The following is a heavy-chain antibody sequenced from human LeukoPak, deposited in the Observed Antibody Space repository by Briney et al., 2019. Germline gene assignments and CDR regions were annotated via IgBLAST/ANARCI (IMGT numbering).Heavy chain of an antibody. J-gene: IGHJ4*02. CDR3: ARDFYRYYYDSSDSPFDY. CDR2: INWNGGST. CDR1: GFTFDDYG. Sequence: GGSLRLSCAASGFTFDDYGMSWVRQAPGKGLEWVSGINWNGGSTGYADSVKGRFTISRDNAKNSLYLQMNSLRAEDTALYYCARDFYRYYYDSSDSPFDYWGQGTLVTVSS. V-gene: IGHV3-20*04. D-gene: IGHD3-22*01.